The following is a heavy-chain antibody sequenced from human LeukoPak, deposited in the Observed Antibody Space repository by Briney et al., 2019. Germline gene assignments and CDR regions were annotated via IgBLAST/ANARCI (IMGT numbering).Heavy chain of an antibody. V-gene: IGHV1-3*01. J-gene: IGHJ6*04. D-gene: IGHD3-10*01. CDR3: AGATRVSYGMDV. CDR2: INAGNGNT. CDR1: GYTFTSYA. Sequence: ASVKVSCKASGYTFTSYAMHWVRQAPGQRLEWMGWINAGNGNTKYSQKFQGRVTITRDTSASTAYMELSSLRSEDTAVYYCAGATRVSYGMDVWGKGTTVTVSS.